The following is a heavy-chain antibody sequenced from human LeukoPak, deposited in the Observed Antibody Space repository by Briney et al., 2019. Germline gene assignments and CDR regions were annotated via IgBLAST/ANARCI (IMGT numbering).Heavy chain of an antibody. D-gene: IGHD6-13*01. J-gene: IGHJ4*02. CDR3: AKDTGITPSGISGFFDF. CDR1: GFSFDDYA. Sequence: GGSLRLSCAASGFSFDDYAMHWVRQAPWKDLEWVSLISGDGDSTYYADSVKGRFTISRDNSKDSLYLQMNSLRTEDTALYYCAKDTGITPSGISGFFDFWGQGTLVTVSS. V-gene: IGHV3-43*02. CDR2: ISGDGDST.